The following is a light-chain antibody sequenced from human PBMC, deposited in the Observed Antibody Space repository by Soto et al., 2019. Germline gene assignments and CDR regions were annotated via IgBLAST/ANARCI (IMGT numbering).Light chain of an antibody. J-gene: IGLJ1*01. CDR1: SSDVGGYNY. CDR3: SSYTSSSSNFV. Sequence: QSALTQPASVSGSPGQSITISCTGSSSDVGGYNYVSWYQQHPGKAPQLMIYEVSNRPSGVSNRFSGSKSGNTASLTISGLQAEDEAVYYCSSYTSSSSNFVFGSGTKLTVL. CDR2: EVS. V-gene: IGLV2-14*01.